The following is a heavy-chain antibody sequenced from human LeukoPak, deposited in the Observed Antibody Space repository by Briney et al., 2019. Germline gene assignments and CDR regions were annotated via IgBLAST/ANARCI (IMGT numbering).Heavy chain of an antibody. CDR2: VSGSGGTT. Sequence: GGSLRLSCGASGVTFSIYVMTSVRQAPGKGLEWVSTVSGSGGTTYHADSVKGRFTVSRDNSRNTLYLQMNSLRVEETAVFICAKTTGDGDYSLFHHWGQGTLVTVSS. J-gene: IGHJ1*01. CDR3: AKTTGDGDYSLFHH. CDR1: GVTFSIYV. V-gene: IGHV3-23*01. D-gene: IGHD4-17*01.